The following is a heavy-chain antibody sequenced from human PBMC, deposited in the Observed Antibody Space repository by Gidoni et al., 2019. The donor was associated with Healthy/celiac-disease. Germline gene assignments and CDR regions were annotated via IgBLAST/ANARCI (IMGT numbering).Heavy chain of an antibody. CDR2: ISYDGSNK. J-gene: IGHJ5*02. D-gene: IGHD6-13*01. V-gene: IGHV3-30*18. CDR3: AKEAIAAAGFSWFDP. CDR1: GFPFSSYG. Sequence: QVQLVESGGGVVPPGRFLRTSCAASGFPFSSYGMHWVRQAPGKGLEWVAVISYDGSNKYYADSVKGRFTISRDNSKNTLYLQMNSLRAEDTAVYYCAKEAIAAAGFSWFDPWGQGTLVTVSS.